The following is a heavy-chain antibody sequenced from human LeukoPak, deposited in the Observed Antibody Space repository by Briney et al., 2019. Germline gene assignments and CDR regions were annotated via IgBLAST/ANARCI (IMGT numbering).Heavy chain of an antibody. D-gene: IGHD4-17*01. J-gene: IGHJ4*02. V-gene: IGHV4-39*01. CDR1: GGSISSSSYY. Sequence: SETLSLTCTVSGGSISSSSYYWGWVRQPPGKGLEWIGSIYYSGSTYYNPSLKSRVTISVDTSKNQFSLKLSSVTAADTAVYYCARGGDYGEGGFDYWGQGTLVTVSS. CDR3: ARGGDYGEGGFDY. CDR2: IYYSGST.